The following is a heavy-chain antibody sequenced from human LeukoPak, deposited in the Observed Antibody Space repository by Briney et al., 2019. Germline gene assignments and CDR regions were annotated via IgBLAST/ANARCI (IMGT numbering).Heavy chain of an antibody. J-gene: IGHJ4*02. Sequence: SETLSLTCAVYGGSFSGYYWSWIRQPPGKGLEWIGEINHSGSTNYNPSLKSRVTISVDTSKNQFSLKLSSVTAADTAVYYCASGPGGVFDYWGQGTLVTVSS. V-gene: IGHV4-34*01. CDR3: ASGPGGVFDY. CDR1: GGSFSGYY. CDR2: INHSGST. D-gene: IGHD3-16*01.